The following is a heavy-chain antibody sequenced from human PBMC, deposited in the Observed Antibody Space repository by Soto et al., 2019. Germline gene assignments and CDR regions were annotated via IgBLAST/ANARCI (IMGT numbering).Heavy chain of an antibody. Sequence: EVQLVESGGGLVQPGGSLRLSCAASGFTVSSKYMTWVRQAPGKGLEWVSLIQSGGTTYYADSVKGRFTISRDTSENTLHLQMDSLRVEDTAVYYWARDDVLCDGGHCYGIPLDVWGQGTTVTVSS. V-gene: IGHV3-66*01. D-gene: IGHD2-21*02. CDR3: ARDDVLCDGGHCYGIPLDV. J-gene: IGHJ6*02. CDR2: IQSGGTT. CDR1: GFTVSSKY.